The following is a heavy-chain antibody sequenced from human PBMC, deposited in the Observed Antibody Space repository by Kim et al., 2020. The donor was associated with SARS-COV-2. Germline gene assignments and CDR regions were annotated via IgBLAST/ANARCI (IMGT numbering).Heavy chain of an antibody. CDR3: AREGYSYGNPDH. J-gene: IGHJ5*02. Sequence: GGSLRLSCAASGFTFSSYSMNWVRQAPGKGLEWVSSISSSSSYIYYADSVKGRFTISRDNAKNSLYLQMNSLRAEDTAVYYCAREGYSYGNPDHWGQGTLVTVSS. CDR1: GFTFSSYS. CDR2: ISSSSSYI. D-gene: IGHD5-18*01. V-gene: IGHV3-21*01.